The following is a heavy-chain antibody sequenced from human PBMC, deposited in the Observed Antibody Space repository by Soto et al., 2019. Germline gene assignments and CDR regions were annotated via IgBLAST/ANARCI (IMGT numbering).Heavy chain of an antibody. CDR3: ARGFDILTFGFCLDY. J-gene: IGHJ4*02. V-gene: IGHV4-39*01. D-gene: IGHD3-9*01. CDR1: GGSMSSSSYY. CDR2: MYFSGFYSGST. Sequence: SETLSLTCTVSGGSMSSSSYYWGWIRQPPGKGLEWIANMYFSGFYSGSTSYNPSLKSRVTISVDTSKNQFSLQVSSVTAADTAVYYCARGFDILTFGFCLDYWGQGTLVTVS.